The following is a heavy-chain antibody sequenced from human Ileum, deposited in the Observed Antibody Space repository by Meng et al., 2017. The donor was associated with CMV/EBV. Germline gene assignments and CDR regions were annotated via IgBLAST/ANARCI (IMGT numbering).Heavy chain of an antibody. J-gene: IGHJ4*02. D-gene: IGHD4-11*01. CDR3: AKDRRPDSNYAHFDY. CDR1: GFTFSKYA. V-gene: IGHV3-23*01. CDR2: VIGSGEKT. Sequence: GGSLRLSCAASGFTFSKYAMSWVRQAPGKGLEWVSTVIGSGEKTYYADSVKGRFTISRDNSKNTLQLQMTSLRAEDTALYYCAKDRRPDSNYAHFDYWGRGTLVTVSS.